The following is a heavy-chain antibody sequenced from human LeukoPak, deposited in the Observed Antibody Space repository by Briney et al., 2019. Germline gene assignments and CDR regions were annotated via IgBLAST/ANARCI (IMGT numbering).Heavy chain of an antibody. Sequence: ASVKVSCKASGYTFTSYYIHWVRQAPGQGLEWMGVINPSGGSTSYLQMFRDRVTMTRDTSTSTVYMELSSLRSEDTAVYYCARGGSSWIIDYWGQGALVTVSS. D-gene: IGHD6-13*01. CDR3: ARGGSSWIIDY. J-gene: IGHJ4*02. CDR2: INPSGGST. CDR1: GYTFTSYY. V-gene: IGHV1-46*01.